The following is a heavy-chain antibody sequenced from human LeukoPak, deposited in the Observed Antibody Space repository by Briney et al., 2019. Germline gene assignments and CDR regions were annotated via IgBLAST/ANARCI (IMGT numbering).Heavy chain of an antibody. CDR2: VSGPGGST. Sequence: GGSLRLSCAASGFTFSSYVMSWVRQAPGEGLEWVSGVSGPGGSTYYADSVKGRFTISRDNSKDTLYLQMNSLRAEDTAVCYCAKGRRYGDYDVWGRGTTVIVS. J-gene: IGHJ6*02. CDR1: GFTFSSYV. D-gene: IGHD4-17*01. V-gene: IGHV3-23*01. CDR3: AKGRRYGDYDV.